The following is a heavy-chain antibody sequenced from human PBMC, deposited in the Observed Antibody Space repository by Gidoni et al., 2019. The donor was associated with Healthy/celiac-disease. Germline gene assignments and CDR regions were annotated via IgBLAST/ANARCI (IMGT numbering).Heavy chain of an antibody. V-gene: IGHV4-34*01. CDR3: ARGAYYDSSGYSN. CDR2: INHSGST. J-gene: IGHJ4*02. D-gene: IGHD3-22*01. Sequence: SFSGYYWSWIRPPPGKGLEWIGEINHSGSTNYNPSLKSRVTISVDTSKNQFSLKLSSVPAADTAVYYCARGAYYDSSGYSNWGQGTMVTVSS. CDR1: SFSGYY.